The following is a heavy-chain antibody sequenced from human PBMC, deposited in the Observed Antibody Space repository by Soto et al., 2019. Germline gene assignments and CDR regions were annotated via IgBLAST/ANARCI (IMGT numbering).Heavy chain of an antibody. CDR1: GYSVSDYF. D-gene: IGHD1-26*01. Sequence: QVQLVQSGAEVKKSGASVKVSCKASGYSVSDYFIQWVRQAPGQGLEWVAWINPKSAATNYAKKFQGRVSLTLDTSFSTAYMELTRLRPDDTAVYYCARIKWGLDYYNGMDVWGQGTPVIVSS. V-gene: IGHV1-2*02. J-gene: IGHJ6*01. CDR2: INPKSAAT. CDR3: ARIKWGLDYYNGMDV.